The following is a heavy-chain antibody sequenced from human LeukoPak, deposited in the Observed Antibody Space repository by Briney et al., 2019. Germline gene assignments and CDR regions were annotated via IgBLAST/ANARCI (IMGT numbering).Heavy chain of an antibody. V-gene: IGHV3-23*01. CDR2: ISGSGGST. J-gene: IGHJ3*02. Sequence: PGGSLRLSCAASGFTFSTYAMSWVRQAPGKGLEWVSAISGSGGSTYYTDSVKGRFTISRGNSKNTLYLQMNSLRAEDTAVYYCARLLAGSGYARDAFDIWGQGTMVTVSS. D-gene: IGHD3-22*01. CDR3: ARLLAGSGYARDAFDI. CDR1: GFTFSTYA.